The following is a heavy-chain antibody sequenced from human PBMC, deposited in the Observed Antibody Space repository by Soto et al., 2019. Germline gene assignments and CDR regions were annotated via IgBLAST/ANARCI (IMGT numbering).Heavy chain of an antibody. V-gene: IGHV3-30*18. D-gene: IGHD3-3*01. CDR1: GFTFSSYG. J-gene: IGHJ6*02. CDR2: ISYDGSNK. Sequence: GGSLRLSCAASGFTFSSYGMHWVRQAPGKGLEWVAVISYDGSNKYYADSVKGRFTISRDNSKNTLYLQMNSLRAEDTAVYYCAKDWKHPGVVTYFYYYYYGMDVWGQGTTVTVSS. CDR3: AKDWKHPGVVTYFYYYYYGMDV.